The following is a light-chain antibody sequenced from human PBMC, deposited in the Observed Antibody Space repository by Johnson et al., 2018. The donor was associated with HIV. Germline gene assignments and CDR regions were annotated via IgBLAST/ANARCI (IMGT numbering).Light chain of an antibody. CDR3: GIWDSSLSAYV. J-gene: IGLJ1*01. CDR2: DNN. CDR1: SSNIGNNY. V-gene: IGLV1-51*01. Sequence: QSVLTQPPSVSVAPGQKVTISCSGSSSNIGNNYVSWYQQFPGTAPKLLIYDNNKRPSGIPDRFSGSKSGTSATLGITGLQTGDEADYSCGIWDSSLSAYVFGTGTKVTVL.